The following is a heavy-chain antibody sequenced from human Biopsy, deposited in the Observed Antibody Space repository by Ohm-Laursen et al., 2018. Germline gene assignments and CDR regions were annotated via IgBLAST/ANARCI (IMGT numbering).Heavy chain of an antibody. CDR3: VLASFDY. V-gene: IGHV1-46*01. CDR1: GYTFTTYY. J-gene: IGHJ4*02. Sequence: ASVKVSCNASGYTFTTYYIHWVRQAPGQGLEWMGIINPGGNSTAYTQNSQGRVTMTWDTSTTTVYMELSSLRSEDTAAYYCVLASFDYWGQGTLVTVPS. CDR2: INPGGNST.